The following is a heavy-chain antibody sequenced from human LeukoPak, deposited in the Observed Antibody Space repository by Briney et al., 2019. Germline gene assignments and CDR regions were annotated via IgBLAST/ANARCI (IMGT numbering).Heavy chain of an antibody. V-gene: IGHV3-48*01. CDR2: ISSSSSTI. J-gene: IGHJ4*02. D-gene: IGHD5/OR15-5a*01. CDR1: GFTVSSNY. Sequence: GGSLRLSCAASGFTVSSNYMSWVRQAPGKGLEWVSYISSSSSTIYYADSVKGRFTISRDNAKNSLYLQMNSLRAEDTAVYYCASPSGVYDPGYWGQGTLVTVSS. CDR3: ASPSGVYDPGY.